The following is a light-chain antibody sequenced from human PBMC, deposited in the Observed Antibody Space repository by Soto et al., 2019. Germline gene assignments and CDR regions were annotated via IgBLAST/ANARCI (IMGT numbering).Light chain of an antibody. V-gene: IGKV3-11*01. Sequence: EIVLTQSPDTLSLSPGERATLSCRASQSVGSSLAWYQQKPGQAPRLLIYDASNRATGILARFSGSGSGTDFTLTISSLEPEDFAVYYCQQRSNWPPEVTFGPGTKVDIK. CDR3: QQRSNWPPEVT. CDR1: QSVGSS. J-gene: IGKJ3*01. CDR2: DAS.